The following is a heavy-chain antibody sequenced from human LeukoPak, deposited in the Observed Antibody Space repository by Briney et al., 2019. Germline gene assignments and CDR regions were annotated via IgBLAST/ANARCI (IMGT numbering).Heavy chain of an antibody. V-gene: IGHV3-21*04. CDR2: ISSSGNYI. CDR1: GFIFSSYN. CDR3: ARDRGNPKAAAGVYHSDY. J-gene: IGHJ4*02. Sequence: GGSLRLSCAASGFIFSSYNMNWVRQAPGKGLEWVSSISSSGNYIYYADSVKGRFTISRDISRNTLYLQMNSLRAEDAAAYYCARDRGNPKAAAGVYHSDYWGQGTLVTVSS. D-gene: IGHD6-13*01.